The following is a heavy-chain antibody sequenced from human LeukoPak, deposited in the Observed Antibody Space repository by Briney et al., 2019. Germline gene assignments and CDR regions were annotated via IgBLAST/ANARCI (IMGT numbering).Heavy chain of an antibody. Sequence: GGSLRLSCAASVFTFSGHWMSWVRQAPGKGLEWVANINQGGSDKYYVDSVKGRFTISRDNANNLLYLQMNSLRGEDTAVYYCTRDRSRAEDNWGQGTLVTVSS. CDR1: VFTFSGHW. CDR3: TRDRSRAEDN. D-gene: IGHD1-14*01. J-gene: IGHJ4*02. V-gene: IGHV3-7*01. CDR2: INQGGSDK.